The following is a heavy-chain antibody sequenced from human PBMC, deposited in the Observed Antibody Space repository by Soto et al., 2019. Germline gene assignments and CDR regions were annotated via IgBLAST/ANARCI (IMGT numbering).Heavy chain of an antibody. D-gene: IGHD3-3*01. J-gene: IGHJ4*02. CDR2: ISGSDGKT. V-gene: IGHV3-23*01. CDR3: ARWSYLDY. CDR1: GFSFGSYA. Sequence: GGSLRLSCAASGFSFGSYALSWVRQAPGKGLEWVSTISGSDGKTFYAGSVKSRFSISRDTSQSTLYLQMNSLRADDTAMYYCARWSYLDYRGQGTRVTVSS.